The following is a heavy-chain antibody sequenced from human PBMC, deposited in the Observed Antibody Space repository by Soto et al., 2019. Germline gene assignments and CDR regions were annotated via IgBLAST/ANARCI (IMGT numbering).Heavy chain of an antibody. CDR2: INLRGGTT. V-gene: IGHV1-46*02. J-gene: IGHJ4*02. D-gene: IGHD4-17*01. Sequence: QVQLVQSGPEVRKPGASVRLSCATSGYNFNQYYIHWVRQVPGQGLEWMGIINLRGGTTEYAHKFRGRVTVTGDTSTRTAYMELSSLRSEDTAVYFCARGPDDSDVPRWDHWGQGTLITVSS. CDR3: ARGPDDSDVPRWDH. CDR1: GYNFNQYY.